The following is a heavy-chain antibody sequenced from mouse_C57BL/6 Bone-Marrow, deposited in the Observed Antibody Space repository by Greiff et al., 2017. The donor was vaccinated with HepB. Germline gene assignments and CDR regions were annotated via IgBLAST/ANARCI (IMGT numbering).Heavy chain of an antibody. CDR2: IYPGDGDT. CDR1: GYAFSSSW. Sequence: LQQSGPELVTPGASVKISCKASGYAFSSSWMNWVKQRPGKGLEWIGRIYPGDGDTNYNGKFKGKATLTADKSSSTAYMQLSSLTSEDSAVYFCAVVAHFDYWGQGTTLTVSS. CDR3: AVVAHFDY. V-gene: IGHV1-82*01. D-gene: IGHD1-1*01. J-gene: IGHJ2*01.